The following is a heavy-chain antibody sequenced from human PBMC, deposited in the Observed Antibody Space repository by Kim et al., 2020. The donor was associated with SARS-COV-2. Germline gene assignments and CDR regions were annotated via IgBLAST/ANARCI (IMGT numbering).Heavy chain of an antibody. CDR2: IYYSGST. CDR1: GGSISSSSYY. D-gene: IGHD6-13*01. J-gene: IGHJ3*02. V-gene: IGHV4-39*01. CDR3: ARLEKQQLDAFDI. Sequence: SETLSLTCTVSGGSISSSSYYWGWIRQPPGKGLEWIGSIYYSGSTYYNPSLKSRVTISVDTSKNQFSLKLSSVTAADTAVYYCARLEKQQLDAFDIWGQGTMVTVSS.